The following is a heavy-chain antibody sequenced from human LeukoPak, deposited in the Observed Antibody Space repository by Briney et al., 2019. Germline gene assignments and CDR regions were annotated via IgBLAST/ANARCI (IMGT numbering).Heavy chain of an antibody. CDR3: ARDQGVAVAVYYFDY. D-gene: IGHD6-19*01. CDR1: GFTFSSYT. Sequence: GGSLSLSCAASGFTFSSYTMNWVRQAPGKGLEWISYISTSSSTIYYADSVKGRFTISRDNAKNSLYLQMSSLRVEDTAQYFCARDQGVAVAVYYFDYWGQGALVTVSS. CDR2: ISTSSSTI. J-gene: IGHJ4*02. V-gene: IGHV3-48*04.